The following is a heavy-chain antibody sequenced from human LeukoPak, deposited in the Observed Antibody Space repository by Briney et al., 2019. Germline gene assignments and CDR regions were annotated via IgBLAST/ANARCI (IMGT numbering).Heavy chain of an antibody. CDR2: ISGYNGNT. V-gene: IGHV1-18*01. J-gene: IGHJ4*02. CDR3: ARGLPHRRYYDSSGYYSYYFDY. CDR1: GYTFTSYA. Sequence: ASVKVSCKASGYTFTSYAMNWVRQAPGQGLEWMGWISGYNGNTKYTQKFQGRVTMTTDTSTSTAYMELRSLRSDDTAVYYCARGLPHRRYYDSSGYYSYYFDYWGQGTLVTVSS. D-gene: IGHD3-22*01.